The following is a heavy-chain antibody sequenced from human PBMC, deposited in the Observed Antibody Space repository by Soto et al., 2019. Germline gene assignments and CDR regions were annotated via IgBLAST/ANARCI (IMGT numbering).Heavy chain of an antibody. D-gene: IGHD3-16*01. CDR2: IIPLLGTT. V-gene: IGHV1-69*01. J-gene: IGHJ6*02. Sequence: QVQLVQSGAEVKKPGSSVKVSCMASGGTFSRYAVSWVRQAPGQGLEWMGGIIPLLGTTNYAQKFQDRVTISADASGITAYMELSSLRSEDTAVYSCARGRMIYLDDYYFYGMDVWGHGTTVSVSS. CDR1: GGTFSRYA. CDR3: ARGRMIYLDDYYFYGMDV.